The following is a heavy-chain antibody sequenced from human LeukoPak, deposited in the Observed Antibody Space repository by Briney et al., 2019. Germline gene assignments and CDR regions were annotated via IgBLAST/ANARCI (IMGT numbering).Heavy chain of an antibody. V-gene: IGHV6-1*01. D-gene: IGHD2-15*01. CDR2: ANYRSKWYY. Sequence: SQTLPLTCAISGDSVSRNSAAWNWIRQSPSRGLEWLARANYRSKWYYDYAVSVKSRMSINTDTSKNQFTLQLSSVTPEDTAVYYCVGCSGGSCHSGAFEIWGQGTMVTVSS. CDR1: GDSVSRNSAA. CDR3: VGCSGGSCHSGAFEI. J-gene: IGHJ3*02.